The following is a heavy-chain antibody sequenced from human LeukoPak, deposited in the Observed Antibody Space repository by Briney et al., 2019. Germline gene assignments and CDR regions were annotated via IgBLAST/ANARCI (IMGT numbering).Heavy chain of an antibody. D-gene: IGHD6-19*01. Sequence: GGSLRLSCAASGITFSSYAMSWVRQAPGKGLEWVSAISGSGGSTYYADSVKGRFTISRDNSKNTLYLQMNSLRAEDTAVYYCAKDTSGSGWFDYWGQGTLVTVSS. CDR2: ISGSGGST. J-gene: IGHJ4*02. V-gene: IGHV3-23*01. CDR3: AKDTSGSGWFDY. CDR1: GITFSSYA.